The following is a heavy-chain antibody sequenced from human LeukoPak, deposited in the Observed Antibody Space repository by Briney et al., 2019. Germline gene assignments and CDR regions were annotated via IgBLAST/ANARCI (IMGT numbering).Heavy chain of an antibody. CDR1: GGSISSSSYS. V-gene: IGHV4-39*01. CDR2: IYYSGST. Sequence: SETLSLTCTVSGGSISSSSYSWGWIRQPPGKGLEWIGSIYYSGSTYYNPSLKSRVTISVDTSKNQFSLKLSSVTAADTAVYYCATFTTGGGFDYWGQGTLVTVSS. CDR3: ATFTTGGGFDY. D-gene: IGHD3-16*01. J-gene: IGHJ4*02.